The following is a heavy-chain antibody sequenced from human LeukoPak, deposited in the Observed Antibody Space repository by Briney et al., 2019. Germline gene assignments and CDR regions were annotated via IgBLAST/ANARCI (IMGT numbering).Heavy chain of an antibody. J-gene: IGHJ4*02. D-gene: IGHD2-2*01. CDR2: INPNSGGT. CDR3: ARDLGLYCSSTSCNDY. Sequence: APVKVSCKASGYTFTGYYMHWVRQAPGQGLEWMGWINPNSGGTNYAQKFQGRVTMTRDMSTSTVYMELSSLRSEDTAVYYCARDLGLYCSSTSCNDYWGQGTLVTVSS. V-gene: IGHV1-2*02. CDR1: GYTFTGYY.